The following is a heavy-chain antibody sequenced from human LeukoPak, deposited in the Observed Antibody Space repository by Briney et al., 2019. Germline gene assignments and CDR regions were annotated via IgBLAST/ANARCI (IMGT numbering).Heavy chain of an antibody. Sequence: AAVKVSCKASGYTFTGYYMHWVRQAPGQGLEWMGWININSGGTNYAQKSQGRVTMTRDTSISTAYMELLRLRSDDTAVYYCARDFMVTTVAYYYYYGMDVWGQGTTVT. CDR3: ARDFMVTTVAYYYYYGMDV. CDR1: GYTFTGYY. V-gene: IGHV1-2*02. CDR2: ININSGGT. J-gene: IGHJ6*02. D-gene: IGHD4-11*01.